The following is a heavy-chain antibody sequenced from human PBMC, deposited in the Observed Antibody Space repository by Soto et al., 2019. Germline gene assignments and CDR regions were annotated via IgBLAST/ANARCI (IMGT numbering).Heavy chain of an antibody. V-gene: IGHV3-23*01. CDR2: ITGNGDTT. CDR1: GFTFINTG. J-gene: IGHJ4*02. D-gene: IGHD3-22*01. Sequence: PGGSLRLSCAGSGFTFINTGMSWVRQAPGQGLEWVSAITGNGDTTYYADSVKGRFTISRDNSKSTLYLQTNSLRAEDTAVYYCAKIDGYFDYWGQGTLVTVSS. CDR3: AKIDGYFDY.